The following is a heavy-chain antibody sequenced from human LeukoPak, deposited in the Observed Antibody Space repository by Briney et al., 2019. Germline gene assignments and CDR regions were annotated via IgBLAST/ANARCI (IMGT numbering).Heavy chain of an antibody. J-gene: IGHJ4*02. D-gene: IGHD1-7*01. V-gene: IGHV4-38-2*01. Sequence: SETLSLTCAVSGYAISSGYYWGWIRQPPGKGLEWIGSFYPGGSTYYNPSLKSRVTMSVDTSKNQFSLNLISVTAADTAVYYCARGTTRLCPDYWGQGTLVIVSS. CDR1: GYAISSGYY. CDR2: FYPGGST. CDR3: ARGTTRLCPDY.